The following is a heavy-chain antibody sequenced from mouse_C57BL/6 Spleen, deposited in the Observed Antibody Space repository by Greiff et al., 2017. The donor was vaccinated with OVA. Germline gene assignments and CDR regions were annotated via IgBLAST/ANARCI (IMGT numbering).Heavy chain of an antibody. CDR1: GFSLTSYG. CDR2: IWSDGST. V-gene: IGHV2-6-1*01. D-gene: IGHD2-1*01. CDR3: ARHNRNYAYAMDY. J-gene: IGHJ4*01. Sequence: VQLQQSGPGLVAPSQSLSITCTVSGFSLTSYGVHWVRQPPGKGLEWLVVIWSDGSTTYNSALKSRLSISKDNSKSQVFLKMNSLQTDDTAMYYCARHNRNYAYAMDYWGQGTSVTVSS.